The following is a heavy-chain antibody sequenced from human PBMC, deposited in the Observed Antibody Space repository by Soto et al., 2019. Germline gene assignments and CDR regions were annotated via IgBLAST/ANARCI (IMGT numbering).Heavy chain of an antibody. J-gene: IGHJ4*02. CDR1: GGSVFSSSSY. D-gene: IGHD1-1*01. Sequence: SETLSLTCTVPGGSVFSSSSYWAWIRQSPGKGLECIGQIFYNGKTYYSPSFGSRVTMSVDTSNNLFSLSLPSVTAADTALYYCARLGGLTEVSGPWYKFEQWGQGILVTVSS. CDR2: IFYNGKT. V-gene: IGHV4-39*01. CDR3: ARLGGLTEVSGPWYKFEQ.